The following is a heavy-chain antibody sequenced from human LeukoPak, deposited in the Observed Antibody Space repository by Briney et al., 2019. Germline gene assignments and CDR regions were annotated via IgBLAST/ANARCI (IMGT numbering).Heavy chain of an antibody. D-gene: IGHD3-3*01. CDR3: ARGKVLRFLEWPYYMDV. CDR2: IFPSGST. J-gene: IGHJ6*03. CDR1: GYSISSGYY. Sequence: PSETLSLTCAVSGYSISSGYYWGWIRPPPGKGLEWIGSIFPSGSTYYNPSLKSRVTISVDTSKNQFSLRLSSVTAADTAVYYCARGKVLRFLEWPYYMDVWGKGTTVTVSS. V-gene: IGHV4-38-2*01.